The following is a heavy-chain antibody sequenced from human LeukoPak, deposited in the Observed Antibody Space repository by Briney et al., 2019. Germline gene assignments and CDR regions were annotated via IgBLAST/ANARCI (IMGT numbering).Heavy chain of an antibody. V-gene: IGHV3-66*01. Sequence: GGSLRLSCAASGFTVSSNYMSWVRQAPGKGLEWVSVLYSGGSTYYADSVKGRFTISRDNAKNSLSLQMNSLRAEDTAVYYCARDLPVVGAPGFDYWGQGTLVTVSS. J-gene: IGHJ4*02. D-gene: IGHD1-26*01. CDR3: ARDLPVVGAPGFDY. CDR2: LYSGGST. CDR1: GFTVSSNY.